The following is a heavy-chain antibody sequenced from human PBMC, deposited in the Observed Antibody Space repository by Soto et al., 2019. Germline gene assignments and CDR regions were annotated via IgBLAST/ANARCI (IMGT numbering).Heavy chain of an antibody. D-gene: IGHD3-3*01. CDR3: ARAPEWI. CDR2: ISYDGSNK. J-gene: IGHJ4*02. V-gene: IGHV3-30-3*01. CDR1: GFTFSSYA. Sequence: GGSLRLSCAASGFTFSSYAMHWVRQAPGKGLEWVAVISYDGSNKYYADSVKGRFTISRDNSKNTLYLQMNSLRAEDTAVYYCARAPEWIWGQGTLVTVSS.